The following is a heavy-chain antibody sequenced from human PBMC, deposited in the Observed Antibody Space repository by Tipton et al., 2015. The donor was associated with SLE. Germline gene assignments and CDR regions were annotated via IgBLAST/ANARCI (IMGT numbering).Heavy chain of an antibody. V-gene: IGHV4-59*08. D-gene: IGHD1-1*01. J-gene: IGHJ6*02. CDR1: GGSISSHY. CDR3: ARHGSSVSMDV. CDR2: IYYSGST. Sequence: TLSLTCTVSGGSISSHYWSWIRQPPGKGLEWIGYIYYSGSTNYNPSLKSRVTISVDTSKNQFSLKLSSVTAADTAVYYCARHGSSVSMDVWGQGTTVTVSS.